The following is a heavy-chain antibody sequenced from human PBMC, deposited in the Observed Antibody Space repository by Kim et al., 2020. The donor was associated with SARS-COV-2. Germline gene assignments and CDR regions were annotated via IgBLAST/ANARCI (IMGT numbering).Heavy chain of an antibody. CDR2: INTISSTI. J-gene: IGHJ4*02. D-gene: IGHD3-3*01. CDR1: GFTFSSYT. CDR3: ARGSASRFWSGYYLD. Sequence: GGSLRLSCAASGFTFSSYTMNWVRQAPGKGLEWVSYINTISSTIYYADSVKGRFTISRDNAKNSLYLQMNSLRDEDTAVYYCARGSASRFWSGYYLDWGQGTLVTVSS. V-gene: IGHV3-48*02.